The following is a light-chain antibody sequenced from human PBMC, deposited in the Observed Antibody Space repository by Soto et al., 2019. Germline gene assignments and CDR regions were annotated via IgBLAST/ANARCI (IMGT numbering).Light chain of an antibody. J-gene: IGLJ2*01. Sequence: QSVLTQPPSTSGTPGQRVAISCSGSNSNIGTKTVNWYQQLPGMAPKLLIYSNNQRPSGVPDRFSGSKSGTSASLAISGLQSEDEGDYHCASWDDNLSAVVFGGGTKLTVL. CDR1: NSNIGTKT. CDR3: ASWDDNLSAVV. V-gene: IGLV1-44*01. CDR2: SNN.